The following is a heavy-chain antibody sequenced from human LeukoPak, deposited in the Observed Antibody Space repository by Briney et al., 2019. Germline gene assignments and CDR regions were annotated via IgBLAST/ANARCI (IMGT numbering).Heavy chain of an antibody. J-gene: IGHJ5*02. V-gene: IGHV1-2*02. CDR3: ARGSGISNWFDP. CDR2: INPNSGGT. CDR1: GYTFTGYY. Sequence: ASVKVSCKASGYTFTGYYMHWVRQAPGQGLEWMGWINPNSGGTRYAQKFQGRVTMTRDTSISTAYMELSSLTSDDTAVYYCARGSGISNWFDPWGQGTLVTVSS. D-gene: IGHD3-10*01.